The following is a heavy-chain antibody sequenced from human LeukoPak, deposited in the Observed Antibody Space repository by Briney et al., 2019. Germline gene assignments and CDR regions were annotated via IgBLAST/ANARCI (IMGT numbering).Heavy chain of an antibody. CDR2: ISYDGSNK. J-gene: IGHJ2*01. CDR3: ARDWGWFFDL. Sequence: GGSLRLSCAASGFTFSSYGMHWVRQAPGKGLEWVAVISYDGSNKYYADSVKGRFTISRDNAKNSLYLQMNSLRAEDTAVYYCARDWGWFFDLWGRGTLVTVSS. CDR1: GFTFSSYG. V-gene: IGHV3-30*03. D-gene: IGHD3-16*01.